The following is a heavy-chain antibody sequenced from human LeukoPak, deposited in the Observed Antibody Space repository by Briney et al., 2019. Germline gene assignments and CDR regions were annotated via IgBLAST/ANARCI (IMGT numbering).Heavy chain of an antibody. Sequence: GGSLRLSCAASGFTFSSYAMSWVRQAPGKGLEWVSAISGSGGGTYYADSVKGRFTISRDNSKNTLYLQMNSLRAEDTAVYYCAKSSLKYDFWSGYYFDYWGQGTLVTVSS. D-gene: IGHD3-3*01. V-gene: IGHV3-23*01. CDR2: ISGSGGGT. J-gene: IGHJ4*02. CDR3: AKSSLKYDFWSGYYFDY. CDR1: GFTFSSYA.